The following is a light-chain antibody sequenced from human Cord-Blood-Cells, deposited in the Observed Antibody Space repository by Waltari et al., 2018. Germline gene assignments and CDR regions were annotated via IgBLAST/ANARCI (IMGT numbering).Light chain of an antibody. CDR2: GAS. CDR1: QSVSSCY. Sequence: EIVLTQSPGTLSLSPGERANLSCRASQSVSSCYLARYPQKPGQAPRLLIYGASSRATCIPDRFSGSGSGTDFTLTISRLEPEDCAVYYCQQYGSSWTFGQGTKVEIK. V-gene: IGKV3-20*01. J-gene: IGKJ1*01. CDR3: QQYGSSWT.